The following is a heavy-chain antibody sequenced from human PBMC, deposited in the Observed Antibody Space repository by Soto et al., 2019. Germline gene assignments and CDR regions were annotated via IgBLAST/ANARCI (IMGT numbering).Heavy chain of an antibody. CDR2: ISAYNGNT. CDR1: GYTFTSYG. D-gene: IGHD4-17*01. V-gene: IGHV1-18*04. Sequence: ASVVSCKASGYTFTSYGISWVRQAPGQGLEWMGWISAYNGNTNYAQKLQGRVTMTTDTSTSTAYMELRSLRSDDTAVYYCARDPGDNYGDYDHWGQGTLVTVSS. CDR3: ARDPGDNYGDYDH. J-gene: IGHJ4*02.